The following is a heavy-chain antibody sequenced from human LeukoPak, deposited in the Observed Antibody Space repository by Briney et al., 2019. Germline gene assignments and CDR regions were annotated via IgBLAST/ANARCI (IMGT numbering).Heavy chain of an antibody. CDR1: GFSFSDYA. D-gene: IGHD2-8*02. V-gene: IGHV3-23*01. CDR2: ISGRGGST. J-gene: IGHJ4*02. Sequence: GGPLRLSCAASGFSFSDYAMTWVRQPTGKGLEWVAAISGRGGSTYYADSVKGRFIISRDNSKNTLNVQMNSLRAEDTALYYCAKDTGPYYFEHWGQGTLVAVSS. CDR3: AKDTGPYYFEH.